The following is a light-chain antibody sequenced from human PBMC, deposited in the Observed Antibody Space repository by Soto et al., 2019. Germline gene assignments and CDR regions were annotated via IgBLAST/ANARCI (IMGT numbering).Light chain of an antibody. CDR1: RSDIGAYNF. J-gene: IGLJ2*01. V-gene: IGLV2-14*03. CDR3: TSWTTSTTMI. CDR2: DVN. Sequence: QSALTQPASVSGSPGQSITISCTGTRSDIGAYNFVSWYQLHQGEVPKLILYDVNVRPSGVSNRFSGSKSGNTASLTISGLQAEDEAEYYCTSWTTSTTMIFGGGTKVTVL.